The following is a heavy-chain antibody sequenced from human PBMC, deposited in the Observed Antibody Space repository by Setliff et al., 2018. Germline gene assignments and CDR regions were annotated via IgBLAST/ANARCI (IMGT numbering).Heavy chain of an antibody. CDR3: ARSLGSGSYYNSRPFYSDY. V-gene: IGHV4-61*09. CDR2: IDPSGNT. Sequence: PSETLSLTCTVSGASISSGGYYWTWIRRPAGRGLEWIGHIDPSGNTNYHPSLKSRVTISGDTSKNQFSLKLTSVTAADTAVYFCARSLGSGSYYNSRPFYSDYWGQGTLVTVSS. CDR1: GASISSGGYY. D-gene: IGHD3-10*01. J-gene: IGHJ4*02.